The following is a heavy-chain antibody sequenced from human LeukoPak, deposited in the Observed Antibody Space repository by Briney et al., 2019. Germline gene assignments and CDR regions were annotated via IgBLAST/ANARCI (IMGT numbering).Heavy chain of an antibody. CDR2: IIPIFGTA. D-gene: IGHD7-27*01. CDR3: ARRDVTGDLHFDY. CDR1: GGTFSSYA. Sequence: SVKVSCKASGGTFSSYAISWVRQAPGQGLEWMGRIIPIFGTANHAQRFQVRVTITADEPTSTAYMELSSLRSDDTAGYYCARRDVTGDLHFDYWGQGTLVTVSS. V-gene: IGHV1-69*13. J-gene: IGHJ4*02.